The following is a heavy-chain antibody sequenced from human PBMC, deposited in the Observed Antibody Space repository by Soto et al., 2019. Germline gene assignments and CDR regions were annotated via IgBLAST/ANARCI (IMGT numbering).Heavy chain of an antibody. CDR1: GYSFTSYW. CDR2: IYPGDSDT. V-gene: IGHV5-51*01. CDR3: ARGVCSSTSCYTSNWLDP. Sequence: PGESLKISCKGSGYSFTSYWIGWVRQMPGKGLEWMGIIYPGDSDTRYSPSFQGQVTISADKSISTAYLQWSSLKASDTAMYYCARGVCSSTSCYTSNWLDPWGQGTLVTVSS. J-gene: IGHJ5*02. D-gene: IGHD2-2*02.